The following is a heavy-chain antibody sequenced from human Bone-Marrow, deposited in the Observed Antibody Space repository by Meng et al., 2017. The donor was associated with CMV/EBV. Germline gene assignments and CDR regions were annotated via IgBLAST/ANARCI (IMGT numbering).Heavy chain of an antibody. D-gene: IGHD6-6*01. CDR2: ISSSGTSI. J-gene: IGHJ3*02. Sequence: GESLKISCAASGFTFSSFYMSWVRQTPGKGLEWVSSISSSGTSIYYADSVKGRFTISRDNAKNSLYLQMNSLRAEETAVYYCARVRYSTSSGDAFDIWGQGTMVTVSS. V-gene: IGHV3-21*01. CDR3: ARVRYSTSSGDAFDI. CDR1: GFTFSSFY.